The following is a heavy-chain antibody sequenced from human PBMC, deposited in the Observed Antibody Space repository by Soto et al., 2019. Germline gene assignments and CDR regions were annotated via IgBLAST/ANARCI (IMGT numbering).Heavy chain of an antibody. CDR3: ARGIAARRVRDYYYYGMDV. CDR1: GGTFSSYA. CDR2: IIPIFGTA. Sequence: SVKVSCKTSGGTFSSYAISWVRQVPGQGLEWMGGIIPIFGTANYAQKFQGRVTITADESTSTAYMELSSLRSEDTAVYYCARGIAARRVRDYYYYGMDVWGQGTTVTVSS. J-gene: IGHJ6*02. D-gene: IGHD6-6*01. V-gene: IGHV1-69*13.